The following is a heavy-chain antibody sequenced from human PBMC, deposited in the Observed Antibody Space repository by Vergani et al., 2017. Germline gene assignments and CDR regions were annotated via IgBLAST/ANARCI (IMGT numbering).Heavy chain of an antibody. CDR3: ARDFGDHYYYFYMDV. J-gene: IGHJ6*03. Sequence: EVQLLETGGGLIQPGGSLRLSCAASGFTVRVNYMNWVRQAPGKGLEWVSLIYSNGTTAYADSVKGRFTISRDNSKNTLFLQMNSLRAEDTAVYYCARDFGDHYYYFYMDVWGKGTTVTV. D-gene: IGHD4-17*01. V-gene: IGHV3-53*02. CDR2: IYSNGTT. CDR1: GFTVRVNY.